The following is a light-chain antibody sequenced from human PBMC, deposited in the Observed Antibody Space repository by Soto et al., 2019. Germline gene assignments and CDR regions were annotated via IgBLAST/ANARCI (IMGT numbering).Light chain of an antibody. CDR3: QQYNSYSLT. CDR2: KAS. J-gene: IGKJ4*01. V-gene: IGKV1-5*03. Sequence: DIQMTQSPSTLSASVGDRVTITCRASQSISSWLAWYQQKPGKAPKLLIYKASSLESGVPSRFSGSGSGTEFTLTIISLQPDDFATYYCQQYNSYSLTFGGGTKVEIK. CDR1: QSISSW.